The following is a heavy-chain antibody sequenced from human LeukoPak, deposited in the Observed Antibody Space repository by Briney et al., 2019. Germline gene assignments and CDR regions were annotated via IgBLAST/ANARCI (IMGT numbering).Heavy chain of an antibody. J-gene: IGHJ4*02. CDR3: ARDLTILTGYFDY. D-gene: IGHD3-9*01. CDR1: GFTFSSYS. Sequence: GGSLRLSCAASGFTFSSYSMNWVRQAPGKGLEWVSYISSSSSTIYYADSVKGRFTISRDNAKNSLYLQMNSLRAEDTAVYYCARDLTILTGYFDYWGQGTLVTVSS. V-gene: IGHV3-48*01. CDR2: ISSSSSTI.